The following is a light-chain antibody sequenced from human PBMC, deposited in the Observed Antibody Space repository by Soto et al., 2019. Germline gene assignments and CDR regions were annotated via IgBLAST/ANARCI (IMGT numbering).Light chain of an antibody. V-gene: IGKV1-5*03. CDR1: QSISSW. Sequence: DIQMTQSPSTLSASVGDRVTITCRASQSISSWLAWYQQKPGKAPKLLIYKASSLESGVPSRFSGSGSGPEFTLTISSLQPDYFATYYCQHYNSYSYTFGQGTKLEIK. J-gene: IGKJ2*01. CDR3: QHYNSYSYT. CDR2: KAS.